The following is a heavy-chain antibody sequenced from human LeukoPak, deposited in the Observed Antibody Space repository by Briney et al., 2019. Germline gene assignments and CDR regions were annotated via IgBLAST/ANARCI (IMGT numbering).Heavy chain of an antibody. CDR1: GFTFSSYS. V-gene: IGHV3-21*01. J-gene: IGHJ3*02. CDR3: AKLLVVPAARDAFDI. CDR2: ISSSSSYI. D-gene: IGHD2-2*01. Sequence: GGSLRLSCAASGFTFSSYSMNWVRQAPGKGLEWVSSISSSSSYIYYADSVKGRFTISRDNAKNSLYLQMNSLRAEDTAVYYCAKLLVVPAARDAFDIWGQGTMVTVSS.